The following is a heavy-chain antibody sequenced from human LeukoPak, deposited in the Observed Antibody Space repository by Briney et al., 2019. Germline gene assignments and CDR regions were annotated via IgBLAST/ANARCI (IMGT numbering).Heavy chain of an antibody. J-gene: IGHJ4*01. Sequence: GGSLRLSCAASGFGFTDYAMSWARQPPGKGLEWVSAVSGHGDTTDYVDSVKGRFTISRDNSGNTVHLQIDSLRIEDTGVYYCARGSTAAAPGWVYWGHGTLVTVSS. V-gene: IGHV3-23*01. CDR2: VSGHGDTT. D-gene: IGHD6-19*01. CDR3: ARGSTAAAPGWVY. CDR1: GFGFTDYA.